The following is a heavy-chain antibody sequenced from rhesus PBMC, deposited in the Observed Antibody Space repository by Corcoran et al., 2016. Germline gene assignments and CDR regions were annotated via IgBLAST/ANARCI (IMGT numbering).Heavy chain of an antibody. D-gene: IGHD6-25*01. J-gene: IGHJ4*01. Sequence: EVQLAESGGGLVQPGGSLRLSCVASGFIFSIYEMHWVRQAHGKRLESVSVIGGDSSYTHYADSVKGRFTISRDNAKNSLSLEMNSLRAEDTAVYYCARAGSFWDLYDYWGQGVQVTVSS. V-gene: IGHV3S23*01. CDR3: ARAGSFWDLYDY. CDR1: GFIFSIYE. CDR2: IGGDSSYT.